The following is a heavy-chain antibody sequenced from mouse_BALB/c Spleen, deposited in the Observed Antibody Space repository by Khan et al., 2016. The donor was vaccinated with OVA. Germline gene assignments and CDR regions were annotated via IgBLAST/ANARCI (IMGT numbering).Heavy chain of an antibody. J-gene: IGHJ4*01. V-gene: IGHV9-4*02. CDR1: GYTFTNAG. CDR3: ARGGAAYYRNDGGAMDY. Sequence: QIQLVQSGPELKKPGETVRISCKASGYTFTNAGMQWVQKMPGKGLKWIGWINTHSGVPKYAEDFKGRFAFSLETSASTVYLQITNLKKEDTAIYFCARGGAAYYRNDGGAMDYWGQGTSVTVSS. CDR2: INTHSGVP. D-gene: IGHD2-14*01.